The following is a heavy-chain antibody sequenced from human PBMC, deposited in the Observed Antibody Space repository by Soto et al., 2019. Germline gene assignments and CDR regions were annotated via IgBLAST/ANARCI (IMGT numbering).Heavy chain of an antibody. CDR1: AFTFRNYW. CDR2: IKEDGSEK. D-gene: IGHD2-2*01. J-gene: IGHJ4*02. CDR3: ARASSSTSGAIDY. V-gene: IGHV3-7*04. Sequence: GGSLRLSCASYAFTFRNYWMSWVRQAPGKGLECVAKIKEDGSEKYYVDSVKGRFTISRDNAKNSVYLQMNSLTVEDTAMYYCARASSSTSGAIDYWGQGT.